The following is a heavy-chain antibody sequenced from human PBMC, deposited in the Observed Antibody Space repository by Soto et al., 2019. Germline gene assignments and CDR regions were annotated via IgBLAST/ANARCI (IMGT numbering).Heavy chain of an antibody. V-gene: IGHV3-49*04. Sequence: GGSLRLSCTASGFTFGDYAMSWVRQAPGKGLEWVGFIRSKAYGGTTEYAASVKGRFTISRDDSKSIAYLQMNSLKTEDTAVYYCTRLYDFWSGYYYYYGMDVWGQGTTVTVSS. CDR1: GFTFGDYA. D-gene: IGHD3-3*01. J-gene: IGHJ6*02. CDR3: TRLYDFWSGYYYYYGMDV. CDR2: IRSKAYGGTT.